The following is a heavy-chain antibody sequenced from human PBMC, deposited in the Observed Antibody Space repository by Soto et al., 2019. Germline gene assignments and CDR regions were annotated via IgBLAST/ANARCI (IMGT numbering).Heavy chain of an antibody. CDR3: AIHPYGKDMVWFDP. CDR2: IYYSGST. CDR1: GGSISSSSYY. V-gene: IGHV4-39*01. J-gene: IGHJ5*02. D-gene: IGHD2-15*01. Sequence: QLQLQEAGPGLVKPSATLSLTCTVSGGSISSSSYYWGWIRQPPGKGLEWIGSIYYSGSTYYNPSLKSRVTISVDTSKNQFSLKLSSVTAADTAVYYCAIHPYGKDMVWFDPWGQGTLVTVS.